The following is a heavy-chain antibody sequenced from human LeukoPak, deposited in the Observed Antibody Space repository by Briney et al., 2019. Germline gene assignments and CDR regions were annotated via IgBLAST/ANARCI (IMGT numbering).Heavy chain of an antibody. CDR1: GYTFTSYG. CDR2: INPSGGST. Sequence: ASVKVSCKASGYTFTSYGISWVRQAPGQGLEWMGIINPSGGSTSYAQKFQGRVTMTRDTSTSTVYMELSSLRSEDTAVYYCARGVGSSRSYMDVWGKGTTVTISS. D-gene: IGHD6-13*01. CDR3: ARGVGSSRSYMDV. J-gene: IGHJ6*03. V-gene: IGHV1-46*01.